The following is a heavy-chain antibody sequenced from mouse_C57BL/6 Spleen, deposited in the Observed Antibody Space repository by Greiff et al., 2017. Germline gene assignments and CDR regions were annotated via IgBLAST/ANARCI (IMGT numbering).Heavy chain of an antibody. V-gene: IGHV1-82*01. J-gene: IGHJ4*01. CDR2: IYPGDGDT. CDR1: GYAFSSSW. D-gene: IGHD1-1*01. Sequence: VKLMESGPELVKPGASVKISCKASGYAFSSSWMNWVKQRPGKGLEWIGRIYPGDGDTNYNGKFKGKATLTADKSSSTAYMQLSSLTSEDSAVYFCARVVTTVVAKAMDYWGQGTSVTVSS. CDR3: ARVVTTVVAKAMDY.